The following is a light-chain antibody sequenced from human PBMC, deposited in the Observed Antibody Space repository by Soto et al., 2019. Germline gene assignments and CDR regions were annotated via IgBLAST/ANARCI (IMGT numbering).Light chain of an antibody. CDR2: WAS. Sequence: DIVMTQSPDSLAVSLGERASINCSSSQSVLYSSTNRNYLAWYQQKPGQPPKLLIYWASIRESGVPDRFSGSGSGTDFTLTISCLQSEDFATYYCQQYYSYPWTFGQGTKVDIK. CDR1: QSVLYSSTNRNY. V-gene: IGKV4-1*01. CDR3: QQYYSYPWT. J-gene: IGKJ1*01.